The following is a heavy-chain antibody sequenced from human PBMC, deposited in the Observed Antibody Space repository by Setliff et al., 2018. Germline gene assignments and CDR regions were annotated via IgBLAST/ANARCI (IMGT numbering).Heavy chain of an antibody. CDR1: GFTFVNYW. CDR2: VNSDGSST. V-gene: IGHV3-74*01. J-gene: IGHJ4*02. D-gene: IGHD3-10*01. CDR3: ARHNYYGSGIDY. Sequence: GGSLRLSCAASGFTFVNYWMHWVRQAPGKGLVWVSRVNSDGSSTSYADSVKGRFTISRDNAKNTLYLQMNSLRAEDTAVYYCARHNYYGSGIDYWGQGTLVTVSS.